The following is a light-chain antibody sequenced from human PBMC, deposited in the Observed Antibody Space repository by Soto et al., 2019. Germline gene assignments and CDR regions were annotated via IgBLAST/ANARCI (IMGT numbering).Light chain of an antibody. CDR2: KAS. CDR3: QQYHSYSYT. J-gene: IGKJ2*01. V-gene: IGKV1-5*03. CDR1: QSVSTW. Sequence: DLQMTQSPSTLSASVGDRVTITCRASQSVSTWLAWYQQKPGKAPKLLIYKASDLEDGVPSRFSGSGFGTEFTLTISSLQPADFATYYCQQYHSYSYTFGQGTKLDIK.